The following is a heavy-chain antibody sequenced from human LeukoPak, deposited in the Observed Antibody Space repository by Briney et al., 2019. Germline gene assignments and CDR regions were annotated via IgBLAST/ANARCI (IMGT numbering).Heavy chain of an antibody. CDR1: GFTFSNYW. CDR3: ARVSCSGGSCYGYYYYGMDV. J-gene: IGHJ6*02. V-gene: IGHV3-7*02. D-gene: IGHD2-15*01. CDR2: IKQDGSEK. Sequence: GGSLRLSCAASGFTFSNYWMSWVRQAPGKGLEWVANIKQDGSEKYYADSVKGRFTISRDNSKNTLYLQMNSLRAEDTAVYYCARVSCSGGSCYGYYYYGMDVWGQGTTVTVSS.